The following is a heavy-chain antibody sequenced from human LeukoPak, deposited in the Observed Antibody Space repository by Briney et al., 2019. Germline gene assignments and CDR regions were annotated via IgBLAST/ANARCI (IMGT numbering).Heavy chain of an antibody. Sequence: SETLSLTCTVSGGSISSSDYYWGWIRQPPGKGLEWIGIIYYSGSTYYNPSLKSRVTISIDTPKNHFSLKVRSVTAADTAVYYCARELENTVFGVVSRWFDPWGQGALVSVSS. D-gene: IGHD3-3*01. J-gene: IGHJ5*02. CDR1: GGSISSSDYY. CDR3: ARELENTVFGVVSRWFDP. CDR2: IYYSGST. V-gene: IGHV4-39*07.